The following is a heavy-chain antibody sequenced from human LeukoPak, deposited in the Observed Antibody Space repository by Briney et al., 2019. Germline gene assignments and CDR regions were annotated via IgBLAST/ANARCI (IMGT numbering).Heavy chain of an antibody. CDR2: IIPIFGTA. D-gene: IGHD3-10*01. J-gene: IGHJ5*02. CDR3: ARVPVEELLPALFSGWFDP. Sequence: GSSVKVSCKASGGIFSSYAISWVRQAPAQGLEWMGGIIPIFGTAHYAQKFQGRVTNTADEYTSAAYMELSSLRSEDTAVYYCARVPVEELLPALFSGWFDPWGQGTLVTVSS. V-gene: IGHV1-69*01. CDR1: GGIFSSYA.